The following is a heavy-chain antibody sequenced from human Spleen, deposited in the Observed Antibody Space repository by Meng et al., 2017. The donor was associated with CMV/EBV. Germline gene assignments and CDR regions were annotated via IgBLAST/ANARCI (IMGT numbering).Heavy chain of an antibody. V-gene: IGHV1-2*02. Sequence: ASVKVSCKASGYTFTGYYMHWVRQAPGQGLEWMGWINPNSGGTNYAQKFQGRVTMTRDTSISTAYMELSRLRSDDTAVYYCARGEDNTAMANHYYYGMDVWGQGTTVTVSS. CDR3: ARGEDNTAMANHYYYGMDV. CDR1: GYTFTGYY. CDR2: INPNSGGT. D-gene: IGHD5-18*01. J-gene: IGHJ6*02.